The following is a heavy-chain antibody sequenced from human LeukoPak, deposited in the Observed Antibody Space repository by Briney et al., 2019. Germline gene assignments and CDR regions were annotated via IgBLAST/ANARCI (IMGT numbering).Heavy chain of an antibody. Sequence: RPGGSLRLSCAASGFTFSNYAMNWVRQAPGRGLEWVSGFRGSADTTHYADSVKGRFTISRDNSKNTVYLQMNSLRAEDTAIYYCAKRVGAIPGFDHWGQGTLVTVSS. CDR3: AKRVGAIPGFDH. V-gene: IGHV3-23*01. CDR2: FRGSADTT. CDR1: GFTFSNYA. D-gene: IGHD1-26*01. J-gene: IGHJ4*02.